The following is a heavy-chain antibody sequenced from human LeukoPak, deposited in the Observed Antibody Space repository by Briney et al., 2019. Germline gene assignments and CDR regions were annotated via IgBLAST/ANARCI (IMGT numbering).Heavy chain of an antibody. CDR3: ARHRGDNSNPRYYFYYMDV. CDR1: GHSISSGYY. CDR2: MYHRGST. J-gene: IGHJ6*03. V-gene: IGHV4-38-2*01. Sequence: PSETLSLTCSVSGHSISSGYYWGWIRQPPGKGLDWIGTMYHRGSTYYNPSLKSRVTMSGDTSKNHFSLKLSSVIAADAAVYYCARHRGDNSNPRYYFYYMDVWGKGTTVTVSS. D-gene: IGHD4-11*01.